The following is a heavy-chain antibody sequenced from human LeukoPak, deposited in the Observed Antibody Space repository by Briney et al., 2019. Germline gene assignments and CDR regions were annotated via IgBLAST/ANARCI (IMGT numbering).Heavy chain of an antibody. V-gene: IGHV5-51*01. D-gene: IGHD1-26*01. CDR3: ARQYSGSYYRPYYFDS. Sequence: GESLKISCKASGYSFTNYWIGWVRQVPGKGLGWMGVIHPGDSDTKYSPSFEGQVTISADRSINTAYLQWSSLKASDTAKYFCARQYSGSYYRPYYFDSWGQGTLVTVSS. CDR2: IHPGDSDT. CDR1: GYSFTNYW. J-gene: IGHJ4*02.